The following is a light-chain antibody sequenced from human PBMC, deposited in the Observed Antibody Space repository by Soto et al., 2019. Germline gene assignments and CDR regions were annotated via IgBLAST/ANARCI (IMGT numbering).Light chain of an antibody. CDR2: TAS. CDR3: QQIDSYPQT. Sequence: IQLTQSPSSLYASVGDRVTITCRAGQGISSSLAWYQQKPGKAPNLLISTASTLQTGVPSRFSGSGSGTDFALTISSLQPEDFATYYCQQIDSYPQTFGQGTKVEIK. V-gene: IGKV1-9*01. CDR1: QGISSS. J-gene: IGKJ1*01.